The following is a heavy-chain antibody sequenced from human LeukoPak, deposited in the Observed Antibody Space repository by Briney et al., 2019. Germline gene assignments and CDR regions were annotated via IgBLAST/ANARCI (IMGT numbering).Heavy chain of an antibody. V-gene: IGHV4-61*02. J-gene: IGHJ5*02. CDR1: GGSISSGSYY. CDR2: IYTSGST. Sequence: SETLSLTCTVSGGSISSGSYYWSWIRQPAGKGLEWIGRIYTSGSTNYNPSLKSRVTISVDTSKNQFSLKLSSVTVAVTAVYYCARGWGFYSNNDATNWFDPWGQGTLVTVSS. D-gene: IGHD4-11*01. CDR3: ARGWGFYSNNDATNWFDP.